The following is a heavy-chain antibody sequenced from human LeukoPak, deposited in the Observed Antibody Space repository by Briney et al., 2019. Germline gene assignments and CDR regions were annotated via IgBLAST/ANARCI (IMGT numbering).Heavy chain of an antibody. CDR1: RDTFTSYD. J-gene: IGHJ4*02. D-gene: IGHD4-17*01. Sequence: ASVKGSCKASRDTFTSYDINGVRQATGQELECRGGMSPKSGSTGYAQKFQGRVSMTRDTSINTAYMELSSLRPEDTAVYYCARVTPNGDPFDFWCQGALVTVSS. V-gene: IGHV1-8*01. CDR2: MSPKSGST. CDR3: ARVTPNGDPFDF.